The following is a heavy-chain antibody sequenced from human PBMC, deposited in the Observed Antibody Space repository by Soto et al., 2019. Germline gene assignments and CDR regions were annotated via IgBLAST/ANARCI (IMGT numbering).Heavy chain of an antibody. V-gene: IGHV3-33*01. D-gene: IGHD3-16*01. CDR2: IWYDGSNK. J-gene: IGHJ5*02. Sequence: QVQLVESGGGVVQPGRSLRLSCAASGFTFSSYGMHWVRQAPGKGLEWVAVIWYDGSNKYYADSVKGRFTISRDNSKNPLYLHMDSLRAEGTAVYCGARDGGAWGQGTVVTVSS. CDR1: GFTFSSYG. CDR3: ARDGGA.